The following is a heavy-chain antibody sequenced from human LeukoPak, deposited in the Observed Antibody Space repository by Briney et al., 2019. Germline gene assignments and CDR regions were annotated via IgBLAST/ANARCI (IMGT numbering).Heavy chain of an antibody. CDR2: IKSKTDGGTT. CDR3: TTDPIGRVRGATRDWFDP. D-gene: IGHD3-10*01. Sequence: PGGSLRLSCAASGFTFSSYWMSWVRQAPGKGLEWVGRIKSKTDGGTTDYAAPVKGRFTISRDDSKNTLYLQMNSLKTEDTAVYYCTTDPIGRVRGATRDWFDPWGQGTLVTVSS. CDR1: GFTFSSYW. J-gene: IGHJ5*02. V-gene: IGHV3-15*01.